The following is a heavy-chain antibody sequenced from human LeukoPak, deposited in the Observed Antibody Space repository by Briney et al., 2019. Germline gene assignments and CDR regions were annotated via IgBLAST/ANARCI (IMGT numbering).Heavy chain of an antibody. D-gene: IGHD2-8*02. CDR3: ARSLLWPTGTSDI. V-gene: IGHV4-34*01. J-gene: IGHJ3*02. CDR2: INHSGST. CDR1: SGSLSGYY. Sequence: PSETLSLTCAVYSGSLSGYYWIWIRQPPGKGLEWIGEINHSGSTTYNPSLKSRVTFSVDTSKNQLSLKVNSLTAADTAVYFCARSLLWPTGTSDIWGQGAMVAVSS.